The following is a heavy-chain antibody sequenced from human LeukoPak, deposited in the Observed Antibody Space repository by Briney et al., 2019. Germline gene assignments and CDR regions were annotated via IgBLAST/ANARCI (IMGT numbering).Heavy chain of an antibody. CDR1: GFTFSSYW. Sequence: GGSLRLSCAASGFTFSSYWMHWVRQAPGKGLVWVSRINSVGSSTSYADSVKGRFTISRDNAKNTLYLQMNSLRAEDTAVYYCARESSVGAHKAFDFWGQGTLVTDSS. V-gene: IGHV3-74*01. D-gene: IGHD1-26*01. J-gene: IGHJ4*02. CDR2: INSVGSST. CDR3: ARESSVGAHKAFDF.